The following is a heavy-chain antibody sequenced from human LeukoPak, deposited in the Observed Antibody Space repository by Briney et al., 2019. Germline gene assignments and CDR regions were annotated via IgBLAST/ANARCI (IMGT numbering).Heavy chain of an antibody. V-gene: IGHV1-18*01. J-gene: IGHJ5*02. D-gene: IGHD2-2*01. CDR1: GYTFTSYG. Sequence: ASVTVSCKASGYTFTSYGISWVRQAPGQGLEWMGWISAYNGTTNYAQKLQGRVTMTTDTSTSTAYMELRSLRSDDTAVYYCARDRGYCSSTSCYDWFDPWGQGTLVTVSS. CDR2: ISAYNGTT. CDR3: ARDRGYCSSTSCYDWFDP.